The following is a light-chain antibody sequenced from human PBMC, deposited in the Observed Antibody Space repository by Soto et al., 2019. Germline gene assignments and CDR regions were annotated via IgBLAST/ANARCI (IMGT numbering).Light chain of an antibody. CDR1: ALPKQY. V-gene: IGLV3-25*03. Sequence: SSELTQPPSVSVSPGQTARITCSGDALPKQYAYWYQQKPGQAPVLVIYKDSERPSGIPERFSGSSSGTTVTLTISGVQAEDEADYYCQSADSSGTYPVFGGGTKRTVL. CDR3: QSADSSGTYPV. CDR2: KDS. J-gene: IGLJ2*01.